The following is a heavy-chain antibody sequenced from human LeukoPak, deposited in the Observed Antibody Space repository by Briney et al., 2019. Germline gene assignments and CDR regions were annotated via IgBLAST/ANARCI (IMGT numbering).Heavy chain of an antibody. V-gene: IGHV4-39*07. CDR2: IYYSGST. J-gene: IGHJ4*02. D-gene: IGHD3-10*01. Sequence: PSETLSLTCTVSGGSISSSSYYWGWIRQTPGKGLEWIGSIYYSGSTYYNPSLKGRVTISVNTSKNQFSLNLTSVTAADTAVYYCAGDSIEVDGSGSYYTIDSWGQGTRVTVSS. CDR1: GGSISSSSYY. CDR3: AGDSIEVDGSGSYYTIDS.